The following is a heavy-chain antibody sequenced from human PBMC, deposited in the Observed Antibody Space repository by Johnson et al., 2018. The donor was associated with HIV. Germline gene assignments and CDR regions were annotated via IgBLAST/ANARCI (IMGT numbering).Heavy chain of an antibody. V-gene: IGHV3-15*02. CDR2: IKSKTDGGTT. CDR3: TTCSRSGAFDI. CDR1: GFTFINAW. Sequence: VQLVESGGTLVKPGGSLSLSCAASGFTFINAWMTWVRQSPGKGLEWVSRIKSKTDGGTTDYAAPVKGRFTISRDDSKNTLYLQMNSLKTEDTAVYYCTTCSRSGAFDIWGQGTMVTVAS. D-gene: IGHD6-13*01. J-gene: IGHJ3*02.